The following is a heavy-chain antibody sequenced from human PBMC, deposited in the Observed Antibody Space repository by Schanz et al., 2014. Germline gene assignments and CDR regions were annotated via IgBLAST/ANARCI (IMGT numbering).Heavy chain of an antibody. CDR2: INPNSGAT. CDR1: GYTFTVYY. CDR3: ARVTTGYDS. J-gene: IGHJ4*02. D-gene: IGHD5-12*01. Sequence: QVQLVQSGAEVKKPGASVKVSCKASGYTFTVYYMHWVRQAPGQGLEWLGWINPNSGATSSAQKFQGRVTMTRDTSSSTVYTQLSSLTSDDTAIYYCARVTTGYDSWGQGTLVTVSS. V-gene: IGHV1-2*02.